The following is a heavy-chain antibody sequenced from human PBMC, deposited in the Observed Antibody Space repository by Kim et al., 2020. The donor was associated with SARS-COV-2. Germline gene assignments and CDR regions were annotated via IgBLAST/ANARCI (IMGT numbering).Heavy chain of an antibody. CDR2: FDPEDGET. V-gene: IGHV1-24*01. D-gene: IGHD6-13*01. Sequence: ASVKVSCKVSGYTLTELSMHWVRQAPGKGLEWMGGFDPEDGETIYAQKFQGRVTMTEDISTDTAYMELSSLRSEDTAVYYCATGAAAGKSNWFDPWGQGNLVPVSS. CDR3: ATGAAAGKSNWFDP. J-gene: IGHJ5*02. CDR1: GYTLTELS.